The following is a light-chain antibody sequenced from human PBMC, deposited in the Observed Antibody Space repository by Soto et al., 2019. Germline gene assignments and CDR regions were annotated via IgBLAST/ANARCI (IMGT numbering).Light chain of an antibody. J-gene: IGLJ1*01. CDR3: ADWDEGLNGDYV. CDR2: SNN. Sequence: QSALTQPPSASGTPGQRVTISCSGSSSNIGSNTVNWYQQLPGTAPKLLIYSNNQRPSGVPDRFSGSKSGTSASLAISGLQSEDEAEYYCADWDEGLNGDYVFGTGNKVTVL. CDR1: SSNIGSNT. V-gene: IGLV1-44*01.